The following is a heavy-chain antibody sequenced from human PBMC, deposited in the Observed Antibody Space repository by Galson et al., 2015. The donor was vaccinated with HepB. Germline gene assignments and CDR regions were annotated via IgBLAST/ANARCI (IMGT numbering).Heavy chain of an antibody. J-gene: IGHJ4*02. V-gene: IGHV3-30*18. CDR3: AKDLFRYSGYYFDY. D-gene: IGHD5-12*01. Sequence: SLRLSCAASGFTFSNYGMHWVRQAPGKGLEWVAVISYDGSNKYYADSVKGRFTISRDNSKNTLYLQMNSLRAEDTAVYYCAKDLFRYSGYYFDYWGQGTLVTVSS. CDR1: GFTFSNYG. CDR2: ISYDGSNK.